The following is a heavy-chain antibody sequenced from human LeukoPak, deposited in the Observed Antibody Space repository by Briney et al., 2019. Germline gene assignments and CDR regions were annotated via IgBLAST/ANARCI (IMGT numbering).Heavy chain of an antibody. CDR3: ARPMTVAFDAFDI. V-gene: IGHV3-7*01. CDR2: IKQDGSEK. Sequence: GGSLRLSCAASGFTFISYWMSWVRQAPGKGLEWVANIKQDGSEKYYVDSVKGRFTISRDNAKNSLYLQMNSLRAEDTAVYYCARPMTVAFDAFDIWGQGTMVTVSS. D-gene: IGHD4/OR15-4a*01. CDR1: GFTFISYW. J-gene: IGHJ3*02.